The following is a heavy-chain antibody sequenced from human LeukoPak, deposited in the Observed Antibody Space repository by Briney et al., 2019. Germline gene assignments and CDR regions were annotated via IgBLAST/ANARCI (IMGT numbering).Heavy chain of an antibody. CDR3: ARETVTNHDAFDI. D-gene: IGHD4-11*01. V-gene: IGHV3-30*19. CDR2: ISHDGSNT. J-gene: IGHJ3*02. Sequence: GGSLRLSCAASGFIFSSYGMHWVRQAPGKGLEWVAVISHDGSNTYYGDSVKGRFTISRDNSKNTLDLQMNSLRAEDTAVYYCARETVTNHDAFDIWGQGAMVTVSS. CDR1: GFIFSSYG.